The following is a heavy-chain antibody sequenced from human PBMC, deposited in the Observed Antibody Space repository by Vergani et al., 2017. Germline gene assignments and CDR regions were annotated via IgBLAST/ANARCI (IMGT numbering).Heavy chain of an antibody. CDR1: GFSLSNARMG. Sequence: QVTLKESGPVLVKPTETLTLTCTVSGFSLSNARMGVSWIRQPPGKALEWLAHIFSNDEKSYSTSLKSRLTISKDTSKSQVVLTMTNMDPVDTATYYCARMTYYYDSCGYYHPIGAFYIWGQGTMVTVSS. V-gene: IGHV2-26*01. J-gene: IGHJ3*02. CDR3: ARMTYYYDSCGYYHPIGAFYI. CDR2: IFSNDEK. D-gene: IGHD3-22*01.